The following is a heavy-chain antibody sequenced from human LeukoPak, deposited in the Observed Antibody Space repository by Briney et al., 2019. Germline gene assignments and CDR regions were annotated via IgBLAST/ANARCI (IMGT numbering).Heavy chain of an antibody. Sequence: GGSLRLSCVASGFTFSIYTMSWIRQAPGKGLEWVSYISSSGSTIYYADSVKGRFTISRDNAKNSLYLQMNSLRAEDTAVYYCARALRYFDWYVGYWGQGTLVTVSS. J-gene: IGHJ4*02. CDR2: ISSSGSTI. D-gene: IGHD3-9*01. CDR3: ARALRYFDWYVGY. V-gene: IGHV3-11*01. CDR1: GFTFSIYT.